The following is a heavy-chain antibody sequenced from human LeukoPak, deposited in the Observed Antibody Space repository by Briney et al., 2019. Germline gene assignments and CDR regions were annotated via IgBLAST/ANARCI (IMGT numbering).Heavy chain of an antibody. CDR1: GFTFSSYA. CDR3: ARALRFLEWLALGYYYYGMDV. Sequence: GGSLRLSCAASGFTFSSYAMPWVRQAPGKGLEWVAVISYDGSNKYYADSVKGRFTISRDNSKNTLYLQMNSLRAEDTAVYYCARALRFLEWLALGYYYYGMDVWGQGTTVTVSS. J-gene: IGHJ6*02. V-gene: IGHV3-30-3*01. D-gene: IGHD3-3*01. CDR2: ISYDGSNK.